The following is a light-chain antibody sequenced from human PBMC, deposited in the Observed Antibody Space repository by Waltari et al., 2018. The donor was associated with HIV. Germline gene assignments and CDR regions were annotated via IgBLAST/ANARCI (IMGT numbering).Light chain of an antibody. CDR2: RNN. CDR3: AAWDDSLSGFYV. Sequence: QSVLPQPPSASGTPGQRVTIRCSGSSFNIGSNFVYWYQQLPGAAPKLLIYRNNQRPSGVPDRFSGSKSGTSASLAISGLRSEDEADYYCAAWDDSLSGFYVVGTGTKVTVL. J-gene: IGLJ1*01. V-gene: IGLV1-47*01. CDR1: SFNIGSNF.